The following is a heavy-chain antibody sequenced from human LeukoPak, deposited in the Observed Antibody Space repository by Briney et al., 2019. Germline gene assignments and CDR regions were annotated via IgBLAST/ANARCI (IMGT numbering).Heavy chain of an antibody. CDR2: IYYSGST. D-gene: IGHD1-26*01. V-gene: IGHV4-59*01. CDR3: ARARVGATRPFDY. J-gene: IGHJ4*02. Sequence: SETLSLTCTVSGGSISSYYWSWIRQPPGEGLEWIGYIYYSGSTNYNPSLKSRVTISVDTSKNQFSLKLSSVTAADTAVYYCARARVGATRPFDYWGQGTLVTVSS. CDR1: GGSISSYY.